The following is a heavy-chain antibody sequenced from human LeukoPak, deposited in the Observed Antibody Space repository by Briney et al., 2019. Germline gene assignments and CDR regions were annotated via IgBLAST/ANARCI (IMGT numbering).Heavy chain of an antibody. CDR2: LYAGYSA. D-gene: IGHD6-19*01. CDR3: AKDGIIRSGWYSDY. Sequence: GGSLRLSCAASGFLVSRNHMNWVRQAPGKGLEWVSILYAGYSAYYAYYADSVKGRFTISRDNSKNTLYLQMNSLRAEDTAVYYCAKDGIIRSGWYSDYWGQGTLVTVSS. CDR1: GFLVSRNH. J-gene: IGHJ4*02. V-gene: IGHV3-66*01.